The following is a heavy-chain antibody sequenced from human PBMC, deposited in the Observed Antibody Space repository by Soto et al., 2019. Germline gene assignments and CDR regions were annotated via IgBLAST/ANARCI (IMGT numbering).Heavy chain of an antibody. CDR3: ARGEQYSGRIFDY. Sequence: QVQLQQSGPGLVKPSQTLSVTCGISGDSVSSNSAAWNWLRQSPLRGLEWLGRTYYRSKWYNDYAVSVESRITINPDTSKNHFSLQLNFVTPEDTAVYFCARGEQYSGRIFDYWGQGTLVTVSS. D-gene: IGHD1-26*01. J-gene: IGHJ4*02. CDR1: GDSVSSNSAA. V-gene: IGHV6-1*01. CDR2: TYYRSKWYN.